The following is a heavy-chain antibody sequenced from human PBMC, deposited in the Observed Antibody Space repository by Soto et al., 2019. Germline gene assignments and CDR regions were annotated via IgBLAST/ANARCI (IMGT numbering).Heavy chain of an antibody. V-gene: IGHV3-21*01. CDR2: ISSSSSYI. D-gene: IGHD3-22*01. J-gene: IGHJ3*02. Sequence: GGSLRLSCAAFGFTFSSYSMNWVRQAPGKGLEWVSSISSSSSYIFYADSVKGRFTISRDNAKNSLYLQMNSLRAEDTAVYYCARGYHYYDSSGYDKWDAFDIWGQGTMVTVSS. CDR1: GFTFSSYS. CDR3: ARGYHYYDSSGYDKWDAFDI.